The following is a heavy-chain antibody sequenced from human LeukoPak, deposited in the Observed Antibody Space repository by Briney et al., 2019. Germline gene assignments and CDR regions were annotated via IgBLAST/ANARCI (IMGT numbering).Heavy chain of an antibody. Sequence: GSLRLSCAASGFTFSDYYMSWIRQAPGKGLEWVSYISSSGSTIYYADSVKGQFTISRDNAKNSLYLQMNSLRAEDTAVYYCASREITMVRGVIDYWGQGTLVTVSS. CDR1: GFTFSDYY. J-gene: IGHJ4*02. D-gene: IGHD3-10*01. CDR3: ASREITMVRGVIDY. V-gene: IGHV3-11*01. CDR2: ISSSGSTI.